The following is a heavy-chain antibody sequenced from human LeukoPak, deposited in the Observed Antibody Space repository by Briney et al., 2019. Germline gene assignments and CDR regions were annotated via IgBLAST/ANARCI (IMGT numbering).Heavy chain of an antibody. CDR1: GFTFSSFT. V-gene: IGHV3-23*01. Sequence: GGSLRLSCAASGFTFSSFTMTWVRQAPGKGLEWVSAIGGRGGSTYYADSLEGRFTTARDNSKDMVYLQMNSLKVEDTAIYYCGKEGGAWGQGTKVTVSS. CDR2: IGGRGGST. D-gene: IGHD3-16*01. J-gene: IGHJ5*02. CDR3: GKEGGA.